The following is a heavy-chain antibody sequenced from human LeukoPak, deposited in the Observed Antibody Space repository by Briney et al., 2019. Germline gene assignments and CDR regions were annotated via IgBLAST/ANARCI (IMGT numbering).Heavy chain of an antibody. CDR1: GYTFTGYY. D-gene: IGHD5-12*01. V-gene: IGHV1-2*02. CDR3: ARGPYSGYPRGDY. J-gene: IGHJ4*02. Sequence: ASVKVSCKASGYTFTGYYMHWVRQAPGQGLEWLGWINPNSGGTNYAQKFQGRVTMTRDTSISTAYMELSRLRSDDTAVYYCARGPYSGYPRGDYWGQGTLVTVSS. CDR2: INPNSGGT.